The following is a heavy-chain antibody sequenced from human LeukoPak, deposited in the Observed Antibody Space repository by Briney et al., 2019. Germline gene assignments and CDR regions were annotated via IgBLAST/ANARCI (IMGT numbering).Heavy chain of an antibody. V-gene: IGHV3-21*01. J-gene: IGHJ6*02. Sequence: GGSLRLSCAASGFTFSSYSMNWVRQAPGKGLEWVSSISSSSSYIYYADSVKGRFTISRDNSKNTLFLQMNSLRAEDTAVYYCARVRTAYCGGDCSKRSYYYGMDVWGQGTTVTVSS. CDR3: ARVRTAYCGGDCSKRSYYYGMDV. CDR1: GFTFSSYS. CDR2: ISSSSSYI. D-gene: IGHD2-21*02.